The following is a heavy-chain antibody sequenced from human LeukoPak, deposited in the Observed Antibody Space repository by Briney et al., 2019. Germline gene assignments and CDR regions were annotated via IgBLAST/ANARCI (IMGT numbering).Heavy chain of an antibody. CDR3: AKVGYYDFWSGYWPHFDY. CDR2: ISGSGGST. J-gene: IGHJ4*02. CDR1: RFTFNSYA. D-gene: IGHD3-3*01. V-gene: IGHV3-23*01. Sequence: PGGSLRLSCAASRFTFNSYAMSWVRQAPGKGLEWVSAISGSGGSTYYADSVKGRFTISRDNSKNTLYLQMNSLRAEDTAVYYCAKVGYYDFWSGYWPHFDYWGQGTLVTVSS.